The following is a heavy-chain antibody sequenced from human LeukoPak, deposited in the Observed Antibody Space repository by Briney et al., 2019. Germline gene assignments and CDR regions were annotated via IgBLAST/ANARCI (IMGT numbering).Heavy chain of an antibody. D-gene: IGHD3-10*01. CDR1: GFTFSSYA. CDR3: ARGQRGSYFDY. Sequence: QPGGSLRLSCAASGFTFSSYAMHWVRQAPGKGVEWVAVISYDGSNKYYADSVKGRFTISRDNSKNTLYLQMNSLRAADTAVYYCARGQRGSYFDYWGQGTLVTVSS. V-gene: IGHV3-30*04. CDR2: ISYDGSNK. J-gene: IGHJ4*02.